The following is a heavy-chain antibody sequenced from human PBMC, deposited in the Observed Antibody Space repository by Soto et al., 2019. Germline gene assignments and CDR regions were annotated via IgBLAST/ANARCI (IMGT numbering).Heavy chain of an antibody. CDR1: GFSVSSDY. CDR2: IYRGGST. V-gene: IGHV3-53*02. J-gene: IGHJ3*02. D-gene: IGHD3-3*01. Sequence: DVQLVETGGGLIQPGGSLRLSCAASGFSVSSDYMNWVRQDPGKGLEWVSVIYRGGSTYYAVSVRGRFTISRDNSDNTRFLQMNSLRAEDTAVYYCTRATEWNALDIWGQGTMVTVSS. CDR3: TRATEWNALDI.